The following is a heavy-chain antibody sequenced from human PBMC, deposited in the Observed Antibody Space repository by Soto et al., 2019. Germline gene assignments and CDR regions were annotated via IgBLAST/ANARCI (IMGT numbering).Heavy chain of an antibody. CDR1: GGTFSSYS. V-gene: IGHV1-69*02. CDR3: ARVTAVAGNYFDY. D-gene: IGHD6-19*01. CDR2: IIPIVDIA. J-gene: IGHJ4*02. Sequence: QVQLVQSGAEVKEPGSSVKVSCKASGGTFSSYSISWVRQAPGQGLEWMGRIIPIVDIATYAQKLEGRVTITADQSTRTAYMKLSSLRSEDTAVYYCARVTAVAGNYFDYWGQGTQVTVSS.